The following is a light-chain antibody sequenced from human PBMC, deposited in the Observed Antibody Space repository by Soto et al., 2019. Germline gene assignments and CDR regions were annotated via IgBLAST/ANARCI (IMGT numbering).Light chain of an antibody. CDR3: NQYVESSTWT. CDR2: GAS. J-gene: IGKJ1*01. CDR1: QSVSDSY. V-gene: IGKV3-20*01. Sequence: EIVLTQSPDTLSVSPGERVTISCRASQSVSDSYLAWFQQKPGQAPRLLIYGASTRATGVPDRFSGSGSGTDFTLSISRVEPEDFALYYCNQYVESSTWTFGRGTKVDLK.